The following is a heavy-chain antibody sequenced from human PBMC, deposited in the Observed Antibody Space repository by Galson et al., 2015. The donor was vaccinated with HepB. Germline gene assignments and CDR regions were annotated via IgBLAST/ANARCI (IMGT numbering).Heavy chain of an antibody. CDR3: ARGIDQGVDY. CDR1: GYTFTSYD. V-gene: IGHV1-8*01. CDR2: GRPSRDDT. J-gene: IGHJ4*02. D-gene: IGHD2-2*01. Sequence: SVKVSCKASGYTFTSYDINWVRQATGQGLEWMGWGRPSRDDTGYAQKFQGRVTMTRDTSMSTVYMELSSLTSEDTAVYYCARGIDQGVDYWGQGILVTVSS.